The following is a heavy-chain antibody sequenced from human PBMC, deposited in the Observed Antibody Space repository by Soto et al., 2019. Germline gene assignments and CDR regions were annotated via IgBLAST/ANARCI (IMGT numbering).Heavy chain of an antibody. D-gene: IGHD2-15*01. J-gene: IGHJ4*02. V-gene: IGHV1-18*01. CDR2: ISAYNGNT. CDR1: GYTFTSYG. CDR3: ARDETISVDHYGSGGSCYPRFSY. Sequence: SVKVSCKASGYTFTSYGISWVRQAPGQGLEWMGWISAYNGNTNYAQKLQGRVTMTTDTSTSTAYMELRSLRSDDTAVYYCARDETISVDHYGSGGSCYPRFSYWGQGTLVTVSS.